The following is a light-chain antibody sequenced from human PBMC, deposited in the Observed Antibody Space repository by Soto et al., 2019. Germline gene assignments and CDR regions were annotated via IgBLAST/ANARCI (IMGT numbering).Light chain of an antibody. V-gene: IGKV1-5*03. CDR1: QSISTW. CDR3: QQYKSYSRT. Sequence: DIQMTQSPSTLSASVGDRVTITCRASQSISTWLAWYQQKPGKAPKLLIYKASSLERGVPSKFSGSGSGTEFALTLSSLQPDDFATYYCQQYKSYSRTFGQGTKVDIK. CDR2: KAS. J-gene: IGKJ1*01.